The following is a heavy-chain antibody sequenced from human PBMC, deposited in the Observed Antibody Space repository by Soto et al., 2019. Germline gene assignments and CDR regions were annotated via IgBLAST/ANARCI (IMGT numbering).Heavy chain of an antibody. V-gene: IGHV3-72*01. Sequence: EVQLVESGGGLVQPGGSLRLSCAASGFTFSDHYMDWVRQAPGKGLEWVGRTRNKANSYTTEYAASVKGRFTISRDDSKNSLYLQMNSLKTEDTAVYYCAKVDDSSGYYLEYWGQGTLVTVSS. CDR2: TRNKANSYTT. D-gene: IGHD3-22*01. CDR3: AKVDDSSGYYLEY. J-gene: IGHJ4*02. CDR1: GFTFSDHY.